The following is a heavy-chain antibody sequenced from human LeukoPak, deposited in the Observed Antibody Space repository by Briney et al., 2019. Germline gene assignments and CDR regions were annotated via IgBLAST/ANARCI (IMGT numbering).Heavy chain of an antibody. Sequence: GGSLRLSWVASGFTFSHYSMNWVRQAPGKGLEWVSSIRFTGSYIYYADSVKGRFTISRDDAKNLLSLQMISLRAEDTAVYYCTRAGPRGDGYNSDYWGQGTLVTVSS. J-gene: IGHJ4*02. CDR2: IRFTGSYI. D-gene: IGHD5-24*01. V-gene: IGHV3-21*01. CDR1: GFTFSHYS. CDR3: TRAGPRGDGYNSDY.